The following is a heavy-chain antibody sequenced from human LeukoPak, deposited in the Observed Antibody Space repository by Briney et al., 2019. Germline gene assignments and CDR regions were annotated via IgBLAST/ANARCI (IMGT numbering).Heavy chain of an antibody. V-gene: IGHV4-59*12. CDR2: IYYSGST. CDR1: GASISSYS. CDR3: ARLSTVTTSFDY. Sequence: SETLSLTCPVPGASISSYSWSWIRQPPGKGLEWIGYIYYSGSTNYNPSLKSGVTISVDTTTNQFSLKLKSASAADTSVYYCARLSTVTTSFDYWGQGTLVTVSS. D-gene: IGHD4-17*01. J-gene: IGHJ4*02.